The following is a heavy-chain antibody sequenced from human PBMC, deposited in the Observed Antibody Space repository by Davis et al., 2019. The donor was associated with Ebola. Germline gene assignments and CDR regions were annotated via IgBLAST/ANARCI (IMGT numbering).Heavy chain of an antibody. CDR2: IYPGDSDI. V-gene: IGHV5-51*01. CDR1: GYSFTNNW. CDR3: ARLPAGGHTYGNRFYFDY. D-gene: IGHD5-18*01. Sequence: GESLKISCKTSGYSFTNNWNAWVRQMPGKDLAWMGIIYPGDSDIRYSPSFEGQVTISVDKSISTAYLHLSSLQASDTAMYYCARLPAGGHTYGNRFYFDYWGQGTLVTVSS. J-gene: IGHJ4*02.